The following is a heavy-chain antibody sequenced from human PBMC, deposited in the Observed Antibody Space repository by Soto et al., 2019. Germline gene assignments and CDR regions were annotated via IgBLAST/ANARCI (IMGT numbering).Heavy chain of an antibody. CDR1: GGSISSSSYY. CDR3: ARHPNSRYNWFDP. J-gene: IGHJ5*02. D-gene: IGHD6-13*01. CDR2: IYYSGST. Sequence: PSETLSHTCTVSGGSISSSSYYWGWIRKPPGKGLEWIGSIYYSGSTYYNPSLKSRVTISVDTSKNQFSLKLSSVTAADTAVYYCARHPNSRYNWFDPWGQGTLVTVSS. V-gene: IGHV4-39*01.